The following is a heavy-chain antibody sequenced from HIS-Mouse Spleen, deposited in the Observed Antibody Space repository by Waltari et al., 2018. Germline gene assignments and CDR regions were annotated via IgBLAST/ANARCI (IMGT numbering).Heavy chain of an antibody. J-gene: IGHJ3*02. CDR2: IWYDGSNK. D-gene: IGHD5-12*01. Sequence: QVQLVESGGGVVQPGRSLRRSCAASGFPFSSDGMHWVRQAPAKGLEWVAVIWYDGSNKYYADSVKGRFTISRDNSKNTLYLQMNSLRAEDTAVYYCAKDLARKDSGYDAFDIWGQGTMVTVSS. V-gene: IGHV3-33*06. CDR3: AKDLARKDSGYDAFDI. CDR1: GFPFSSDG.